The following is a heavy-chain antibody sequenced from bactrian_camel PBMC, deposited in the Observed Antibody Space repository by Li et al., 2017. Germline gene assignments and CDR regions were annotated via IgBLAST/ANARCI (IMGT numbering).Heavy chain of an antibody. V-gene: IGHV3S57*01. CDR1: GNTYTSSC. D-gene: IGHD7*01. CDR3: VRDPSVAVGGGNNY. J-gene: IGHJ4*01. Sequence: VESGGSLRLSCAASGNTYTSSCMGWFRQAPGKEREGVASIGRLGSTRYADSVKGRFTISKERDKNTLYLQMDSLKPEDMAKYYCVRDPSVAVGGGNNYWGQGTQVTVS. CDR2: IGRLGST.